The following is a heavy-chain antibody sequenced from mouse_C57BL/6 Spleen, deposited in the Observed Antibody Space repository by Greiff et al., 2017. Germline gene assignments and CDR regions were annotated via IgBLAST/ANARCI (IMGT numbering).Heavy chain of an antibody. V-gene: IGHV14-2*01. J-gene: IGHJ4*01. CDR2: IDPEDGGT. CDR1: GFNIKDYY. CDR3: ARDQAMDY. Sequence: VQLQQSGAELVKPGASVKLSCTASGFNIKDYYMHWVKQRTEQGLEWIGRIDPEDGGTKYATKFQGKAPITADTSSSPAYLQLSSLTSEDTAVYYCARDQAMDYWGQGTSVTVSS.